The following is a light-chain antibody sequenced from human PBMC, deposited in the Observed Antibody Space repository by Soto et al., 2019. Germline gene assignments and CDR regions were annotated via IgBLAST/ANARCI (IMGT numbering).Light chain of an antibody. V-gene: IGKV3D-15*01. CDR1: QSVSTN. J-gene: IGKJ1*01. CDR3: HSYDKWPPWT. CDR2: DAS. Sequence: EIAVTQFPATLTESPGERVTLSCRASQSVSTNLAWYQQRPGEAPRLLIFDASARAVDIPGRFSGSGSGTEFTLTISSLQPEDFAVYFCHSYDKWPPWTFGQGTKV.